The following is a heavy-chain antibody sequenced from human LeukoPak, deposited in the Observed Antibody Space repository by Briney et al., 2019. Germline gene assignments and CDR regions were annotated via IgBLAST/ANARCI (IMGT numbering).Heavy chain of an antibody. CDR3: ARDRGGLMDP. CDR2: INPNSGGT. CDR1: GYTXTGYY. Sequence: ASVKVSCKASGYTXTGYYIHRVRQAPGQGLKWMGWINPNSGGTNYAQKFQGRVTMTRDTSISTAYMELSRLRVDDTAVYYCARDRGGLMDPWGQGTLVTVSS. V-gene: IGHV1-2*02. D-gene: IGHD3-16*01. J-gene: IGHJ5*02.